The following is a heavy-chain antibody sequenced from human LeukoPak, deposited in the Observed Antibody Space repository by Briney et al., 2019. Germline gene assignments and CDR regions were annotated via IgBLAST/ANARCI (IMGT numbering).Heavy chain of an antibody. CDR2: IRSKANSYAT. Sequence: GGSLRLSCAASGFAFSGSAMHWVRQASGKGLEWVGRIRSKANSYATAYAASVKGRFTISRDDSKNTAYLQMNSLKTEDTAVYYCTDGIPFDYWGQGTLVTVSS. V-gene: IGHV3-73*01. J-gene: IGHJ4*02. D-gene: IGHD2-21*01. CDR3: TDGIPFDY. CDR1: GFAFSGSA.